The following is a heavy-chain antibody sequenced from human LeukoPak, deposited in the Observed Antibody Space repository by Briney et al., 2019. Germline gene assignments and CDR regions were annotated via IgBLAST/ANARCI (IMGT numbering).Heavy chain of an antibody. J-gene: IGHJ4*02. D-gene: IGHD3-22*01. CDR2: MNPKSGNT. V-gene: IGHV1-8*03. CDR1: GYAFIRYD. CDR3: ARGRGYYDSSGYGDS. Sequence: ASVKVSCKASGYAFIRYDINWVRQDTGEGLEWMGWMNPKSGNTGNAQKFQGRGTIIRNTSISTALLELSSLRSEDTAVYYCARGRGYYDSSGYGDSWGQGTLVTVSS.